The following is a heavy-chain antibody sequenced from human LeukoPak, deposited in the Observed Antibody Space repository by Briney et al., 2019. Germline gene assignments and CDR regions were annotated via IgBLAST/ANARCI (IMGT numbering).Heavy chain of an antibody. V-gene: IGHV4-39*01. CDR3: ARGDLYDSSGYTY. Sequence: SETLSLTCTVSGGSISSSSYYWGWIRQPPGKGLEWIGSIYYSGSTYYNPSLKSRVTIPVDTSKNQFSLKLSSVTAADTAVYYCARGDLYDSSGYTYWGQGTLVTVSS. CDR2: IYYSGST. CDR1: GGSISSSSYY. D-gene: IGHD3-22*01. J-gene: IGHJ4*02.